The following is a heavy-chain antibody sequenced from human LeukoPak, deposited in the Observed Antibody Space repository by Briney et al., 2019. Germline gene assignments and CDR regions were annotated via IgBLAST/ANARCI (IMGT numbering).Heavy chain of an antibody. CDR2: ISWNSGSI. CDR3: AKDLSSAITSALVLDV. CDR1: GFTFDDYA. J-gene: IGHJ6*02. Sequence: PGRSLRLSCAASGFTFDDYAMHWVRQAPGKGLEWVSGISWNSGSIGYADSVKGRFTISRDNAKNSLYLQMNSLRAEDTALYYCAKDLSSAITSALVLDVWGQGTTVTVS. V-gene: IGHV3-9*01. D-gene: IGHD3-22*01.